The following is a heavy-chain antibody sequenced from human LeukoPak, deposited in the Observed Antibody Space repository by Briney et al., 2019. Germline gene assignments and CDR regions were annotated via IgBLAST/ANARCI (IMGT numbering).Heavy chain of an antibody. CDR3: AKALANGDYLLVIYYYYYAMDV. CDR1: GFTFSSYA. CDR2: ISGSGGST. V-gene: IGHV3-23*01. D-gene: IGHD4-17*01. Sequence: GGSLRLSCAASGFTFSSYAMSGVRPAPGRGLAWVSAISGSGGSTYYADSVNGRFTISRDNSKNTLYLQMNSLRAEDTAVYYCAKALANGDYLLVIYYYYYAMDVWGQGTTVTVSS. J-gene: IGHJ6*02.